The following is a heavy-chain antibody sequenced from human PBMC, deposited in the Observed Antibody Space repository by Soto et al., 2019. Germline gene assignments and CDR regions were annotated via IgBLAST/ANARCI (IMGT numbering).Heavy chain of an antibody. CDR3: ARGPGGPDGPGDY. CDR1: GYTFTSYA. D-gene: IGHD2-15*01. Sequence: ASVKVSCKASGYTFTSYAMHWVRQAPGQRREWMGWINAGNGNRKYSQKFQGRVTITRDTSASTAYMELSSLRSEDTAVYYCARGPGGPDGPGDYWGQGTLVTVSS. CDR2: INAGNGNR. J-gene: IGHJ4*02. V-gene: IGHV1-3*01.